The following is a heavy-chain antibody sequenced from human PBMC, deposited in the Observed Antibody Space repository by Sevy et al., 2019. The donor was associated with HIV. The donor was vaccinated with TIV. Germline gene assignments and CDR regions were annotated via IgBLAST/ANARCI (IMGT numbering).Heavy chain of an antibody. CDR2: LIGGGRRT. D-gene: IGHD2-15*01. J-gene: IGHJ6*02. CDR1: GFPFSSYA. CDR3: AKRRVQSGLSGGGANYGMDV. V-gene: IGHV3-23*01. Sequence: GGSLRLSCAASGFPFSSYAMSWVRQAPGRGLEWVSTLIGGGRRTYYADSVTGRFIITRDNSRNTLYLQMNSLGAEDTAIYYCAKRRVQSGLSGGGANYGMDVWGRGTTVTVSS.